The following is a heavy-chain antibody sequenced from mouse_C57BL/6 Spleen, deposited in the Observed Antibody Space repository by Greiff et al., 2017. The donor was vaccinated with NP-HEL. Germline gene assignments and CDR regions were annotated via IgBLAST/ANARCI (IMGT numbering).Heavy chain of an antibody. D-gene: IGHD2-1*01. J-gene: IGHJ2*01. CDR1: GYTFTSYW. V-gene: IGHV1-59*01. Sequence: VQLQQPGAELVRPGTSVKLSCKASGYTFTSYWMHWVKQRPGQGLEWIGVIDPSDSYTNYNQKFKGKATLTVDTSSSTAYMQLSSLTSEDSAVYYCARDGKRYFDYWGQGTTLTVSS. CDR2: IDPSDSYT. CDR3: ARDGKRYFDY.